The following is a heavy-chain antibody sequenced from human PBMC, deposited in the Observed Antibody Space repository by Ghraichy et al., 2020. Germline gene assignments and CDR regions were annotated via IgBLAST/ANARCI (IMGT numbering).Heavy chain of an antibody. V-gene: IGHV3-23*01. D-gene: IGHD6-19*01. J-gene: IGHJ4*02. Sequence: GGSLRLSCAASGFTFSSYAMSWVRQAPGKGLEWVSAISGSGGSTFYADSVKGRFTISRDNSKNTLYLQMNSLRAEDTAVYYCAKDIAVAGYYFDYWGQGTLVTVSS. CDR3: AKDIAVAGYYFDY. CDR2: ISGSGGST. CDR1: GFTFSSYA.